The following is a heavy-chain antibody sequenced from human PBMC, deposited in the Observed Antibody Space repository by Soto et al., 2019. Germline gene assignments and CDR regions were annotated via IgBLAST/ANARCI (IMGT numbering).Heavy chain of an antibody. CDR1: GFTFSSYA. V-gene: IGHV3-23*01. D-gene: IGHD2-15*01. J-gene: IGHJ4*02. Sequence: PGGSLRLSCAASGFTFSSYAMSWVRQALGKGLEWVSAISGSGGSTYYADSVKGRFTISRDNAKNTLYLQMNSLRAEDTALYYCAKDIERYCSGGSCYSFDYWGQGTLVTVSS. CDR3: AKDIERYCSGGSCYSFDY. CDR2: ISGSGGST.